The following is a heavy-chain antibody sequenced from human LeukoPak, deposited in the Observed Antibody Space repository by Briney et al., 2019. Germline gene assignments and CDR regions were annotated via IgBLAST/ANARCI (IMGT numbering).Heavy chain of an antibody. CDR3: ARDSSYYYYYMDV. J-gene: IGHJ6*03. V-gene: IGHV3-20*04. CDR1: GFTFDDYG. CDR2: INWNGGST. Sequence: GGSRRLSCAASGFTFDDYGMSWVRQAPGKGLEWVSGINWNGGSTGYADSVKGRFTISRDNAKNSLYLQMNSLRAEDTALYYCARDSSYYYYYMDVWGKGTTVTVSS.